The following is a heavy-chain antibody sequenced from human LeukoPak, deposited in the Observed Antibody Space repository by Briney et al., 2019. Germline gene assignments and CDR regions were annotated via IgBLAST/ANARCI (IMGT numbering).Heavy chain of an antibody. J-gene: IGHJ6*02. D-gene: IGHD3-9*01. CDR3: ARFRRYFDNYYYYGMDV. Sequence: SETLSLTCTVSGGSISSYYWSWIRQPPGKGLEWIGYIYYSGSTNYNPSLKSRVTISVDTSKNQFSLKLSSVTAADTAVYYCARFRRYFDNYYYYGMDVWGQGTTVTVSS. CDR1: GGSISSYY. V-gene: IGHV4-59*12. CDR2: IYYSGST.